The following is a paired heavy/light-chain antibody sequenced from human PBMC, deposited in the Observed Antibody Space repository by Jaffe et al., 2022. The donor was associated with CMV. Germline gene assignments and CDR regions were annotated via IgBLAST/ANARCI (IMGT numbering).Heavy chain of an antibody. CDR1: GFTFRNYP. V-gene: IGHV3-23*01. CDR2: IDTSGLER. D-gene: IGHD3-10*01. CDR3: AKYSGSGTRVFDY. Sequence: EVHLLESGGGLVQPGGSLRLSCEASGFTFRNYPMTWVRQAPGKGLEWVSSIDTSGLERYYADSVKGRFTVSRDNSKNTLHLQMNSLRAEDTAVYYCAKYSGSGTRVFDYWGQGTLVTVSS. J-gene: IGHJ4*02.
Light chain of an antibody. CDR2: DAS. Sequence: EIVLTQSPATLSLSPGDRATLSCRASQSISSSLVWYQQKPGQAPRLLIYDASNRATGIPVRFSGSGSGTDFTLTISSLEPEDFAVYYCQQRSNWPITFGQGTRLEIK. CDR1: QSISSS. V-gene: IGKV3-11*01. J-gene: IGKJ5*01. CDR3: QQRSNWPIT.